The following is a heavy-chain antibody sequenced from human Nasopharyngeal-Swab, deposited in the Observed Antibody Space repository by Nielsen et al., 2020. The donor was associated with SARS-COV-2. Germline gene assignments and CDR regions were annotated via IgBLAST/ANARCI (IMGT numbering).Heavy chain of an antibody. CDR3: ARDLSSSWYNYYYGLDV. D-gene: IGHD6-13*01. Sequence: GGSLRLSCAASGFTLSNYALHWVRQAPGKGLEWVALISYDGSTKYYDDSVKGRFTISRDNSKNTLFLQMNSLRADDTAVYYCARDLSSSWYNYYYGLDVWGPGTTVTVSS. CDR1: GFTLSNYA. CDR2: ISYDGSTK. V-gene: IGHV3-30-3*01. J-gene: IGHJ6*02.